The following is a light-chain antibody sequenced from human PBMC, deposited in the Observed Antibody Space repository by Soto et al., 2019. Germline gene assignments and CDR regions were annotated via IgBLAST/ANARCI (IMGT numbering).Light chain of an antibody. Sequence: EIVLTQSPGTLSLSPGERATLSCRASQSVSSSYLAWYQQKPGQAPRLLIYGASGRATGIPDRLSGSGSGTGFNLTISRLEPEDFAVYYCEQYGSSPSWTFGQGTKVEIK. J-gene: IGKJ1*01. CDR1: QSVSSSY. CDR2: GAS. V-gene: IGKV3-20*01. CDR3: EQYGSSPSWT.